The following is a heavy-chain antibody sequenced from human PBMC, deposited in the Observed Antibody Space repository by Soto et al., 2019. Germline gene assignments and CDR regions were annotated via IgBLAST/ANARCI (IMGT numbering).Heavy chain of an antibody. CDR3: ARAYRYFVWLLTRRGGNNRKENYYYYGMDV. CDR1: GYTFTSYG. V-gene: IGHV1-18*04. D-gene: IGHD3-9*01. J-gene: IGHJ6*02. Sequence: ASVKVSCKASGYTFTSYGISSVRQAPGQGLEWMGWISAYNGNTNYAQKLQGRVTMTTDTSTSTAYTELRSLRSDATAVYYCARAYRYFVWLLTRRGGNNRKENYYYYGMDVWGQGTTVTVSS. CDR2: ISAYNGNT.